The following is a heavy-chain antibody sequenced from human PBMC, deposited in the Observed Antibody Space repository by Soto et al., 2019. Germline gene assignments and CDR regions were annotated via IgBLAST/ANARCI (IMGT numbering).Heavy chain of an antibody. CDR1: GYTFTGYY. CDR3: ARQSPRYYYYYGMDV. V-gene: IGHV1-2*04. J-gene: IGHJ6*02. CDR2: INPNSGGT. Sequence: QVQLVQSGAEVKKPGASVKVSCKASGYTFTGYYLHWVRQAPGQGLEWMGWINPNSGGTNYAQKFQGWVTMTRDTSISTAYMELSRLRSDDTAVYYCARQSPRYYYYYGMDVWGQGTTVTVSS.